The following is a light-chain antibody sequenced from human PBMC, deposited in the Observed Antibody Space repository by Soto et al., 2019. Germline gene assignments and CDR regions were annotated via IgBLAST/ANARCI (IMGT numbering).Light chain of an antibody. CDR3: QQTYTTRSIT. CDR2: AAS. V-gene: IGKV1-39*01. J-gene: IGKJ5*01. CDR1: ENISSH. Sequence: EIQMTQSPSSLSGSVGDRVTITCRASENISSHLDWYQQKPGKAPKLLIYAASILQNGVPSRFRGGGSGTDFTLTISNLQPEDFATDYCQQTYTTRSITFGQGTRLESK.